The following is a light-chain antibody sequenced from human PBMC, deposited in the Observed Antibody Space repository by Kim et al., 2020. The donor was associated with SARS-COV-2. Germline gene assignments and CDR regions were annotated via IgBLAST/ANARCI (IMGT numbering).Light chain of an antibody. CDR1: SSNIASNY. Sequence: GKKVAISCSGSSSNIASNYVYWYQQLPGTAPNLLIYRNNQRPSGVPDRFSGSKSSTSASLAISGPRSEDEADYYYATWDDSLSGVVFGGGTKLTVL. CDR3: ATWDDSLSGVV. J-gene: IGLJ2*01. V-gene: IGLV1-47*01. CDR2: RNN.